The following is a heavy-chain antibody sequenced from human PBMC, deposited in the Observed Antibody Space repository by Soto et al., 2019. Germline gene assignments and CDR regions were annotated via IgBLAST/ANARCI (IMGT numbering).Heavy chain of an antibody. CDR2: ISYDGSNK. CDR3: AKDQLRGVRGVITYYYGMDV. V-gene: IGHV3-30*18. D-gene: IGHD3-10*01. Sequence: QVQLVESGGGVVQPGRSLRLSCAASGFTFSSYGMHWVRQAPGKGLECVGVISYDGSNKYYADSVKGRFTISRDNSKNTLYLQMNSLRAEDTAVYYCAKDQLRGVRGVITYYYGMDVWGQGTTVTVSS. J-gene: IGHJ6*02. CDR1: GFTFSSYG.